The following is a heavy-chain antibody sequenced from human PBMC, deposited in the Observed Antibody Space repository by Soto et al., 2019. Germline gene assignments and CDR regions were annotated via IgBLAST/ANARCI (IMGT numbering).Heavy chain of an antibody. CDR3: ARGSRCTGTSCSWGYLDY. D-gene: IGHD2-2*01. CDR2: ICGGGSGR. Sequence: EVQLLESGGGLVQPGGSLRLSCAASGFSFSSYVFGWVRQAPGKGLEWVAAICGGGSGRYYADSVKGRFSIYRDNSKKTLFLQSTSLRADDTAEYYWARGSRCTGTSCSWGYLDYWGQGSLVTVAS. J-gene: IGHJ4*02. V-gene: IGHV3-23*01. CDR1: GFSFSSYV.